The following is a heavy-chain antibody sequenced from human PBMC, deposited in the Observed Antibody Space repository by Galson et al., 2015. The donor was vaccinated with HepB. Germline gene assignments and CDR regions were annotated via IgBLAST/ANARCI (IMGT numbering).Heavy chain of an antibody. Sequence: SVKVSCKASGYTFTSYDINWVRQATGQELEWMGWMNPNSGNTGYAQKFQGRVTMTRNTSISTAYMELSSLRSEDTAVYYCARGRPVWFGESPSGMDVWGQGTTVTVSS. D-gene: IGHD3-10*01. CDR2: MNPNSGNT. CDR1: GYTFTSYD. J-gene: IGHJ6*02. V-gene: IGHV1-8*01. CDR3: ARGRPVWFGESPSGMDV.